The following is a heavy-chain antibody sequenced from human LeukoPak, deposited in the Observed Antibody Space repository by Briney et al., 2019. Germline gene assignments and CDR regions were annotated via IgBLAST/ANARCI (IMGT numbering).Heavy chain of an antibody. CDR1: GGSISSHY. CDR2: IYYRGST. Sequence: PSETLSLTCTVSGGSISSHYWSWIRQPPGKGLEWIGYIYYRGSTNYNPSLKSRVTISVDTSKNQFSLKLSSVTAADTAVYYCARDSGWYHYFDYWGQGTLVTVSS. CDR3: ARDSGWYHYFDY. V-gene: IGHV4-59*11. J-gene: IGHJ4*02. D-gene: IGHD6-19*01.